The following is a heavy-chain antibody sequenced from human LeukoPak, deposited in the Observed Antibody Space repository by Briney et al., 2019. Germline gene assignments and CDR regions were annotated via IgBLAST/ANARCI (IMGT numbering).Heavy chain of an antibody. D-gene: IGHD3-22*01. Sequence: ASVKVSCKASGYTFTNYYMHWVRQAPGQGLECMGIFKPNSGSTTYAQKFQGRVTMTRDTSTSTVHMELSSLRSEDTAVYYCVREQRKNDYDISGYSFDYWGQGTLVTVSS. J-gene: IGHJ4*02. CDR3: VREQRKNDYDISGYSFDY. CDR2: FKPNSGST. CDR1: GYTFTNYY. V-gene: IGHV1-46*01.